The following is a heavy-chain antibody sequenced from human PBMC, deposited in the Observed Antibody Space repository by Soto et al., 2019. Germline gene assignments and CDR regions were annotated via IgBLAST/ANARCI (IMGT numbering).Heavy chain of an antibody. J-gene: IGHJ4*02. CDR2: ISYDGSNK. CDR3: ARDPSMIVPDY. V-gene: IGHV3-30-3*01. Sequence: QVQLVESGGGVVQPGRSLRLSCAASGFTFSSYAMHWVRQAPGKGLEWVAVISYDGSNKYYADSVKGRFTISRDNSKNTVYLKMNSLRAEDTAVYYCARDPSMIVPDYWGQGTLVTVSS. CDR1: GFTFSSYA. D-gene: IGHD3-22*01.